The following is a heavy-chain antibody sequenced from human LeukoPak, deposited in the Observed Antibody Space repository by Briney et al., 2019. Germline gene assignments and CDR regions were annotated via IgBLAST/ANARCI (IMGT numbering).Heavy chain of an antibody. J-gene: IGHJ3*02. Sequence: SETLSLTCTVSGGSISTNSYYWSWIRQPPGKGLEWIGYIYYSGSTNYNPSLKSRVTISVDTSKNQFSLKLSSVTAADTAVYYCASGVQRAFDIWGQGTMVTVSS. D-gene: IGHD3-10*01. V-gene: IGHV4-61*01. CDR1: GGSISTNSYY. CDR3: ASGVQRAFDI. CDR2: IYYSGST.